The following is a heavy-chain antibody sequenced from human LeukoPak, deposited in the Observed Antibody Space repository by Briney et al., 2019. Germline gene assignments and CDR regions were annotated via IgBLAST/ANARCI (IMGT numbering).Heavy chain of an antibody. D-gene: IGHD6-19*01. V-gene: IGHV3-7*04. Sequence: PGGSLRLSCAASGFSFSNYWMSWVRQAPGKGLEWVANIKQDGSEKYYVDSVKGRFTISRDNAKNSLFLQMNSLRAEDTAVYYCAGDQWQWLGHSDYWGQGTLVTVSS. CDR3: AGDQWQWLGHSDY. J-gene: IGHJ4*02. CDR1: GFSFSNYW. CDR2: IKQDGSEK.